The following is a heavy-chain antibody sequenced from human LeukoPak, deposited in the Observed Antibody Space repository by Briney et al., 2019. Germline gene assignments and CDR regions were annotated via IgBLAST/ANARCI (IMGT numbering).Heavy chain of an antibody. CDR3: ARGYYRLRLGTPTRPFDY. D-gene: IGHD3-16*01. CDR1: GGSFSGYY. V-gene: IGHV4-34*01. J-gene: IGHJ4*02. Sequence: PSETLSLTCAVYGGSFSGYYWSWIRQPPGKGLEWIGEINHSGSTNYNPSLKSRVTISVDTSKNQFSRKLSSVTAADTAVYYCARGYYRLRLGTPTRPFDYWGQGTLVTVSS. CDR2: INHSGST.